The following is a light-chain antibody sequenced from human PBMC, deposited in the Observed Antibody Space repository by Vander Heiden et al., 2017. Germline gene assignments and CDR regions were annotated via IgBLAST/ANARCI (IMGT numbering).Light chain of an antibody. Sequence: DIVMTQSTLSLPVTPGEPAFISCRSTQSLLNSNTYDYLNWYLQKPGQSPQLLIYLGSNRASGVPDSFSGSGSGTDFTLKISRVEAEDVGIYYCMQALQTPYTFGQGTKLKIK. CDR3: MQALQTPYT. CDR2: LGS. J-gene: IGKJ2*01. CDR1: QSLLNSNTYDY. V-gene: IGKV2-28*01.